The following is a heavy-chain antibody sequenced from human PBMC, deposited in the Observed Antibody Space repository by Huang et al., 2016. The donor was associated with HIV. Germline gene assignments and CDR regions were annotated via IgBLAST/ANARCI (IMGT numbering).Heavy chain of an antibody. Sequence: QVRLEQWGPNLLKPSDTLSLKCAVYGESFSDYFWTWIRQSPVKGLELSGEVNHRGSGTHNPSLRSRGSMSVDPSKNQIYLNLTSVSAADSAVYFCARPKMTAIPSDSSWSFFDFWGRGTPVTVSS. CDR3: ARPKMTAIPSDSSWSFFDF. CDR2: VNHRGSG. J-gene: IGHJ4*02. V-gene: IGHV4-34*01. CDR1: GESFSDYF. D-gene: IGHD3-3*01.